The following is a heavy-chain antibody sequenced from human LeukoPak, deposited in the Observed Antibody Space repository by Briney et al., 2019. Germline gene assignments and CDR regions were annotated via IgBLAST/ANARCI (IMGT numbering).Heavy chain of an antibody. D-gene: IGHD3-9*01. CDR2: ISGSGGST. CDR3: ARGYYDILTGYLPDYYYYGMDV. V-gene: IGHV3-23*01. Sequence: PGGSLRLSCAASGFTFNSYAMSWVRQAPGKGLEWVSAISGSGGSTYYADSVKGRFTISRDNSKNTLYLQMNSLRAEDTAVYYCARGYYDILTGYLPDYYYYGMDVWGQGTTVTVSS. CDR1: GFTFNSYA. J-gene: IGHJ6*02.